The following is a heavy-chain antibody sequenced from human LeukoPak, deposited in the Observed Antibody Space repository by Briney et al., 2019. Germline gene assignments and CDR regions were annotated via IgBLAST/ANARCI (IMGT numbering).Heavy chain of an antibody. CDR2: IWYDGSKK. V-gene: IGHV3-33*08. CDR1: GFTFSSYA. D-gene: IGHD2-15*01. Sequence: GGSLRLSCAASGFTFSSYAMHWVRQAPGKGLEWVAVIWYDGSKKYYADSVKGRFTISRDKSKNTLYLQMNSLRAEDTAVYYCERKVSGANWFDPWGQGTLVTVSS. J-gene: IGHJ5*02. CDR3: ERKVSGANWFDP.